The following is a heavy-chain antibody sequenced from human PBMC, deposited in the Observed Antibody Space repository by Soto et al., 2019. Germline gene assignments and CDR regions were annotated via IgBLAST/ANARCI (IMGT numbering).Heavy chain of an antibody. D-gene: IGHD1-26*01. V-gene: IGHV1-18*01. CDR3: ARVVGALGHWFDP. Sequence: QVQLVQSGAEVKKPGASVKVSCKASGYTFTSYGLSWVRQAPGQGLEWMGRISAYNYNTNYAQKLQGRVTMTTDTSTSTAYMELRSRRSHDTGVYYWARVVGALGHWFDPWGQGTLVTVSS. CDR2: ISAYNYNT. J-gene: IGHJ5*02. CDR1: GYTFTSYG.